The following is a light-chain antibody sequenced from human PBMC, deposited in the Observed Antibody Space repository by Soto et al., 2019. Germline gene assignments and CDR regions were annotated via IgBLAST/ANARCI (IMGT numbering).Light chain of an antibody. CDR3: QQRINWPLT. CDR1: QSVSSSY. V-gene: IGKV3D-20*02. CDR2: DVS. J-gene: IGKJ4*01. Sequence: EIVLTQSPGTLSLSPGERATLSCRASQSVSSSYLAWYQQKPGQAPRQLIYDVSSRATGIPARFSGSGSGTDFTLTISSLEPEDFAVYYCQQRINWPLTFGGGTKVEIK.